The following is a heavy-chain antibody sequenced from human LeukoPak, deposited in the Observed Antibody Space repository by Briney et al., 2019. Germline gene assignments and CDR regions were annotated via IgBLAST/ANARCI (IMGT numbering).Heavy chain of an antibody. V-gene: IGHV3-72*01. J-gene: IGHJ4*02. Sequence: GGSLRLSCAASGFTFSSYEMNWVRQAPGKGLEWVGRTRNKANSYTTEYAASVKGRFTISRDDSKNSLYLQMNSLKTEDTAVYYCARGRNYFDYWGQGTLVTVSS. CDR1: GFTFSSYE. CDR3: ARGRNYFDY. CDR2: TRNKANSYTT.